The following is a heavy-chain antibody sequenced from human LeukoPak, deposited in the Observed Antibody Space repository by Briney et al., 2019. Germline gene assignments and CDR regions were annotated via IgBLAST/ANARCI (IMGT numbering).Heavy chain of an antibody. Sequence: PSETLSLTCTVSGGSISSYYWSWIRQPPGKGLEWIGYIYYSGSTNYNPSLKSRVTISVDTSKNQFSLKLSSVTAADTAVYYCASHELSSWYWEDAFDIWGQGTMVTVSS. CDR3: ASHELSSWYWEDAFDI. J-gene: IGHJ3*02. CDR2: IYYSGST. D-gene: IGHD6-13*01. V-gene: IGHV4-59*08. CDR1: GGSISSYY.